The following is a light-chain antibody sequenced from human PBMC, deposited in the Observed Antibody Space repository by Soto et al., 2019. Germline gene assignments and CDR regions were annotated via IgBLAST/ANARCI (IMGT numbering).Light chain of an antibody. CDR2: GAS. CDR1: QSLAGNY. CDR3: QQYGTAPPLT. V-gene: IGKV3-20*01. J-gene: IGKJ4*01. Sequence: EIVLVQSPGTLSLSPGERATLSCRASQSLAGNYLAWYQQKPGQAPRLLIDGASTRATGTPDRFSGSGSGTDVTLTISRLEPEDFAVYYCQQYGTAPPLTFGGGTKVEIK.